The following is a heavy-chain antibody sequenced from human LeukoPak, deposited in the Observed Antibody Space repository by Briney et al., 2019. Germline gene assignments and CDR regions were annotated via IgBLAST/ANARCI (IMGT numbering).Heavy chain of an antibody. D-gene: IGHD5-24*01. CDR2: FGWNSGSI. CDR1: GFPLDVLA. CDR3: AKDLVPNIGDGYNGFDL. Sequence: GGPLRFSCAAPGFPLDVLAFTWSRQAPGKALKWSPGFGWNSGSIGYADSVKGRFTISRDNAKNSLYLQMNSLRAEDMALYYCAKDLVPNIGDGYNGFDLWGRGTLVTVSS. V-gene: IGHV3-9*03. J-gene: IGHJ2*01.